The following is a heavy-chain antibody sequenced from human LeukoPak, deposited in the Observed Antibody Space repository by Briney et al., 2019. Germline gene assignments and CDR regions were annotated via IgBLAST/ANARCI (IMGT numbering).Heavy chain of an antibody. Sequence: GASVKVSCKASGYTFTGYYMHWVRQAPGQGLEWMGWINPNSGGTNYAQKFQGRVTMTRDTSISTAYMELSRLRSDDTAVYYCAGNYGIVGAYYYMDVWGKGTTVTISS. J-gene: IGHJ6*03. D-gene: IGHD1-26*01. V-gene: IGHV1-2*02. CDR2: INPNSGGT. CDR1: GYTFTGYY. CDR3: AGNYGIVGAYYYMDV.